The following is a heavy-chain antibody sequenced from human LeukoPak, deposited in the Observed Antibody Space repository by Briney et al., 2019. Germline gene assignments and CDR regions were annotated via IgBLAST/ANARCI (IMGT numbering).Heavy chain of an antibody. D-gene: IGHD1-26*01. CDR2: IYYSGST. V-gene: IGHV4-59*08. J-gene: IGHJ4*02. CDR3: ARLEGGGSYFSYYFDY. Sequence: SETLSLTCTVSGGSISSYYWSWIRQPPGKGLEWIGYIYYSGSTNYNPSLKSRVTISVDTSKNQFSLKLSSVTAADTAVYYCARLEGGGSYFSYYFDYWGQGTLVTVSS. CDR1: GGSISSYY.